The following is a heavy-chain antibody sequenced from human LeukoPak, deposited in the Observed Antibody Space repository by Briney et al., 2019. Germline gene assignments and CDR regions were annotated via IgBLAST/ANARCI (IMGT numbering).Heavy chain of an antibody. J-gene: IGHJ4*02. D-gene: IGHD3-9*01. V-gene: IGHV4-59*08. CDR3: ARLGRDHDILTGYYHPPL. Sequence: SETLSLTCTVSGGSISSYYWSWIRQPPGKGLEWIGYIYYSGSTNYNPSLKSRVTISVDTSKNQFSLKLSSVTAADTAVYYCARLGRDHDILTGYYHPPLWGQGTLVTVSS. CDR2: IYYSGST. CDR1: GGSISSYY.